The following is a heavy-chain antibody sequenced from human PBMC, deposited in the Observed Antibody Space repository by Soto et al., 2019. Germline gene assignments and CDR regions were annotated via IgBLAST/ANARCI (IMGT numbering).Heavy chain of an antibody. J-gene: IGHJ5*02. CDR1: GYTFTSYD. V-gene: IGHV1-8*01. CDR3: ALYCSSTSCYSTPGFDP. CDR2: MNPNSGNT. Sequence: ASVKVSCKASGYTFTSYDINWVRQATGQGLEWMGWMNPNSGNTGYAQKFQGRVTMTRNTSISTADMELSSLRSEDTAVYYCALYCSSTSCYSTPGFDPWGQGTLVTVSS. D-gene: IGHD2-2*02.